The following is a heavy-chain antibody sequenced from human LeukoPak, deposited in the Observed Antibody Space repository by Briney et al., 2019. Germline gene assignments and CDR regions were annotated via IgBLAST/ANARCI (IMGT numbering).Heavy chain of an antibody. D-gene: IGHD5-18*01. Sequence: PGGSLRLSCAASGFTFSSYAMSWVRQAPGKGLEWVSIISGSGGSTFYADSMKGRFIISRDNSKDTLYLQMNSLRAEDTAVYYCAKGRQLNPSMNWFGPWGQGTQVTVSS. V-gene: IGHV3-23*01. J-gene: IGHJ5*02. CDR1: GFTFSSYA. CDR3: AKGRQLNPSMNWFGP. CDR2: ISGSGGST.